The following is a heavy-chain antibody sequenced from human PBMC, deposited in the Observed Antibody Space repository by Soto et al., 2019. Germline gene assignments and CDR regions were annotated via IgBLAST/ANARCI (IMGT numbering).Heavy chain of an antibody. CDR1: GGSFSGYY. V-gene: IGHV4-34*01. CDR2: INHSGST. J-gene: IGHJ4*02. Sequence: SETLSLTCAVYGGSFSGYYWSWIRQPPGKVLEWIGEINHSGSTNYNPSLKSRVTISVDTSKNQFSLKLSSVTAADTAVYYCAGRIQLWLPDWGQGTLLTVSS. D-gene: IGHD5-18*01. CDR3: AGRIQLWLPD.